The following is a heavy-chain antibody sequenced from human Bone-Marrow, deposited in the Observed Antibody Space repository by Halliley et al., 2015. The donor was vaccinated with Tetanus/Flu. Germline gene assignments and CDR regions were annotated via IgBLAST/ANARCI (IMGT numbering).Heavy chain of an antibody. D-gene: IGHD3-22*01. V-gene: IGHV5-51*01. J-gene: IGHJ4*02. CDR3: ARQWSLGSRLDY. CDR2: IYPDDSEV. Sequence: WMGMIYPDDSEVKYSPPFQGQVIISVDKSLTTAYLQWTSLKASDAAMYYCARQWSLGSRLDYWGQGTQITVSS.